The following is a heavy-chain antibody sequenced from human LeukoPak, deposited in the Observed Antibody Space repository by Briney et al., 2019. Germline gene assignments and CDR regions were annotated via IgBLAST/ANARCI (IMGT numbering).Heavy chain of an antibody. V-gene: IGHV1-46*01. J-gene: IGHJ4*02. CDR3: ARAAYCGGDCLLDY. Sequence: ASVKVSCKTSGYTFSNYGISWVRQAPGQGLEWMGIINPSGGSTSYAQKFQGRVTMTRDTSTSTVYMELSSLRSEDTAVYYCARAAYCGGDCLLDYWGQGTLVTVSS. D-gene: IGHD2-21*02. CDR2: INPSGGST. CDR1: GYTFSNYG.